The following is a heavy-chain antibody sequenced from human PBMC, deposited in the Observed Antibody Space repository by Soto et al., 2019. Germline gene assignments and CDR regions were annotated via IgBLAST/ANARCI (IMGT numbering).Heavy chain of an antibody. D-gene: IGHD3-22*01. Sequence: QITLKESGPALVKPTQTLRLTCTFSGFSLTTTGVGVGWIRQPPGKALEWLALIYRNDDKRYSPPLKSRLTGTNDTSKNQVVLTLTDLHPADTATYYWAHSAYDGGSGSRGYFDYWGHGTPVTVSS. J-gene: IGHJ4*01. CDR2: IYRNDDK. CDR1: GFSLTTTGVG. V-gene: IGHV2-5*01. CDR3: AHSAYDGGSGSRGYFDY.